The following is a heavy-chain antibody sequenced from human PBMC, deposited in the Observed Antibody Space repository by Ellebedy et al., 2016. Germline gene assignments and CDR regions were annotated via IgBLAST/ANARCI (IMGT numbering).Heavy chain of an antibody. CDR1: GFTFSSHA. Sequence: GESLKISCPASGFTFSSHAMSWVRQAPGKGLEWVSAITIRGDTHYAESVKGRFSVSRENSTNTLFLQLNSLRAEDTAVYYCAKDLGAGGGTVFQRWGQGTLVIVSS. J-gene: IGHJ1*01. D-gene: IGHD3-16*01. CDR3: AKDLGAGGGTVFQR. V-gene: IGHV3-23*01. CDR2: ITIRGDT.